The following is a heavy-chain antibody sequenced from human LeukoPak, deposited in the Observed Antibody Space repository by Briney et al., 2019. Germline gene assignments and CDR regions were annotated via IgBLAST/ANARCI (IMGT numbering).Heavy chain of an antibody. J-gene: IGHJ3*02. V-gene: IGHV5-51*03. D-gene: IGHD3-10*01. Sequence: GESLKISCKGSGYSFSNYWIAWVRQMPGKGLEWMGIIYPDDSNTRYSPSFQGQVTISADKSISIASLQWSSLKASDTAMYYCARTNLWFGGLDAFDIWGQGTLVTVSS. CDR3: ARTNLWFGGLDAFDI. CDR2: IYPDDSNT. CDR1: GYSFSNYW.